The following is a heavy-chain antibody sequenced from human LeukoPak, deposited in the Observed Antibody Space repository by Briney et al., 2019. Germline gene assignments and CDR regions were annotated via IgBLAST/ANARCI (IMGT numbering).Heavy chain of an antibody. V-gene: IGHV3-23*01. Sequence: GGSLRLSCAASRFTFNSYAMRWVRQAPGKGLEWVSAINGSGGSPYYAASVTGRFTISRDNSKNTLYLQMNSLRAEDTAVYYCAKDKSDCSSTSCYWYYFDYWGRGTLVSVSS. CDR2: INGSGGSP. D-gene: IGHD2-2*01. CDR3: AKDKSDCSSTSCYWYYFDY. CDR1: RFTFNSYA. J-gene: IGHJ4*02.